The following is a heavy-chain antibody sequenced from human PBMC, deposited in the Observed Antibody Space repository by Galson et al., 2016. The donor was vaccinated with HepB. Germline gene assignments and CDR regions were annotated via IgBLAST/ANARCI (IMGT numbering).Heavy chain of an antibody. Sequence: SLRLSCAASGFTFDDYAMHWVRQTPGKGLEWVSGISWNSGSIAYADSVKGRFTISRDNAKNSLYLQMSSLTTEDTAFYYCAKDTAVTGSQTIDYWGQGTLVTVSS. V-gene: IGHV3-9*01. CDR1: GFTFDDYA. J-gene: IGHJ4*02. D-gene: IGHD7-27*01. CDR3: AKDTAVTGSQTIDY. CDR2: ISWNSGSI.